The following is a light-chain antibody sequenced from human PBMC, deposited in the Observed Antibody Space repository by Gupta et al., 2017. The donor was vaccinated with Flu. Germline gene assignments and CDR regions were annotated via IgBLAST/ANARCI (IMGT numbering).Light chain of an antibody. CDR3: HVWDTVNDVYV. Sequence: CGGEDILTDSVHWSQQKPGQAPVLVAYDGYDRPSGIPDRFSGSKATLTISRVEVGDEADYYCHVWDTVNDVYVFGPGSKLTVL. CDR2: DGY. V-gene: IGLV3-21*02. J-gene: IGLJ1*01. CDR1: DILTDS.